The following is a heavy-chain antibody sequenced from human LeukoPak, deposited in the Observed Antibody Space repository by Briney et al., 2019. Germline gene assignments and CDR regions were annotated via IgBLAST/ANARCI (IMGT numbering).Heavy chain of an antibody. J-gene: IGHJ6*03. V-gene: IGHV3-11*04. D-gene: IGHD3-10*01. CDR1: GITFSDRY. CDR2: ISSGGDSI. Sequence: GGSLRLSCAASGITFSDRYMSWIRQAPGKGLEWLSYISSGGDSIYYADSVKGRFTISRDNAKNSVSLQMNSLRAEDTAVYYCASGSYGSGFYYFYYMDVWGKGTTVTVSS. CDR3: ASGSYGSGFYYFYYMDV.